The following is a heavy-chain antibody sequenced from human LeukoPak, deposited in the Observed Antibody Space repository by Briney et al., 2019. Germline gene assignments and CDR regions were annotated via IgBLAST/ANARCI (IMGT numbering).Heavy chain of an antibody. CDR2: ISYDGSNK. CDR3: ARTGDYVDY. J-gene: IGHJ4*02. V-gene: IGHV3-33*05. CDR1: GFTFSSYG. Sequence: GGSLRLSCAASGFTFSSYGMHWVRQAPGKGLEWVAVISYDGSNKYYADSVKGRFTISRDNAKNSLYLQMNSLRDEDTAVYYCARTGDYVDYWGQGTLVTVSS. D-gene: IGHD1-14*01.